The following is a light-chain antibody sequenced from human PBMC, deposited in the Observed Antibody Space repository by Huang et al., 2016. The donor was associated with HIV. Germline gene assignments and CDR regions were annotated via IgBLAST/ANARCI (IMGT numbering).Light chain of an antibody. CDR3: QQYNDWPPIT. J-gene: IGKJ5*01. CDR1: ESVSSS. CDR2: DAS. V-gene: IGKV3-15*01. Sequence: EIVMTQSPDTLSVFPGERVTLSCRASESVSSSLAWYQQKSGQAPRLLIYDASTRAPGIPARFSGSGSGTEFTLTINSLLSEDFAVYYCQQYNDWPPITFGQGTRLDMK.